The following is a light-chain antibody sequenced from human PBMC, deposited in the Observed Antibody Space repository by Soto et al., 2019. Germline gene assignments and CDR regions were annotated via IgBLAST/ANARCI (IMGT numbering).Light chain of an antibody. CDR1: QSLSSDS. V-gene: IGKV3-20*01. Sequence: EIVLTQSPGTLSLSPGERATLSCRASQSLSSDSLAWYQQKPGQAPRLLMFDASSRAAGIPDRFRGSGSGTDFTLTISRLEPEDFEVYYCQQYHSSTGTFGQGTRVEIK. CDR2: DAS. CDR3: QQYHSSTGT. J-gene: IGKJ1*01.